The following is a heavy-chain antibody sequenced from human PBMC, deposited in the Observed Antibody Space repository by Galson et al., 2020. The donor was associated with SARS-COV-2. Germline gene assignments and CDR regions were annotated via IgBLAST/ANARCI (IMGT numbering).Heavy chain of an antibody. J-gene: IGHJ6*03. CDR2: INIGGNS. V-gene: IGHV4-34*01. D-gene: IGHD3-10*01. CDR1: GGSFSGYS. Sequence: SETLSLTCAVYGGSFSGYSWTWIRQPPGKGLEWIGEINIGGNSNYSPSLRSRVTLSVDSSKNQFSLSLRSVTAADTALYFCARGHRGVVLSPVLGLGPYFSYYYMDVWGKGTTVTVSS. CDR3: ARGHRGVVLSPVLGLGPYFSYYYMDV.